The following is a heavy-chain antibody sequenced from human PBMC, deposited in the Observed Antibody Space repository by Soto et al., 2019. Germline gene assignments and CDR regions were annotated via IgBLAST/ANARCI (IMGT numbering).Heavy chain of an antibody. V-gene: IGHV5-10-1*01. CDR3: ARLQVVMELNGMDV. J-gene: IGHJ6*02. CDR1: GYSFTSYW. Sequence: PGESLKISCKGSGYSFTSYWISWVRQMPGKGLEWMGRIDPSDSYINYSPSFQGHVTISADKSISTAYPQWSSLKASDTAMYYCARLQVVMELNGMDVWGQGTTVTVSS. D-gene: IGHD2-15*01. CDR2: IDPSDSYI.